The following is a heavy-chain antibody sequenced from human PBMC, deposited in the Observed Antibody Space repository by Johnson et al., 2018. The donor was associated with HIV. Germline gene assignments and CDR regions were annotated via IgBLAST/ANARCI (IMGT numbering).Heavy chain of an antibody. Sequence: QVQLVESGGVLVQPGGSLRLSCAASGFTFSSYAMHWVRQAPGTGLEWVAFIRYDGSNKYYAESVKGRFTISRDNFKNTLYLQMNSLRAEDTAVYYCASQYSGSYNGWKLFDIWGQGTMVIVSS. CDR2: IRYDGSNK. J-gene: IGHJ3*02. V-gene: IGHV3-30*02. CDR3: ASQYSGSYNGWKLFDI. D-gene: IGHD1-26*01. CDR1: GFTFSSYA.